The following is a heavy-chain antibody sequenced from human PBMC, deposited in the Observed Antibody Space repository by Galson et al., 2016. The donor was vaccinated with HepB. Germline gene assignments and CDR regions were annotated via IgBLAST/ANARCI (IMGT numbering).Heavy chain of an antibody. CDR3: ARETTGYSYGDLGFYYYGMDV. CDR1: GSKFSIYG. Sequence: SLRLSCAASGSKFSIYGMHWVRQAPGKGLEWVASIWYDGSNRYYADSVRGRFTISRDYSRNTVYLQMNTLRAEDTAIYYCARETTGYSYGDLGFYYYGMDVWGLGTTVTVSS. J-gene: IGHJ6*02. V-gene: IGHV3-33*01. D-gene: IGHD5-18*01. CDR2: IWYDGSNR.